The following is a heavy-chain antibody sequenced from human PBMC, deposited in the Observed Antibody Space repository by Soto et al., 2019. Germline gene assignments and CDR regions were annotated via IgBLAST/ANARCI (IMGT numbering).Heavy chain of an antibody. CDR1: GFTFSSYS. CDR3: ARGGYSRAFDFDS. CDR2: IISSSGTI. Sequence: GGSLRLSCAASGFTFSSYSMNWVRQAPGKGLEWVSYIISSSGTIYYADSVKGRFAISRDNAKNSLYLQMNSLRAEDTAVYCCARGGYSRAFDFDSWGQGTLVPVSS. V-gene: IGHV3-48*01. J-gene: IGHJ4*02. D-gene: IGHD5-18*01.